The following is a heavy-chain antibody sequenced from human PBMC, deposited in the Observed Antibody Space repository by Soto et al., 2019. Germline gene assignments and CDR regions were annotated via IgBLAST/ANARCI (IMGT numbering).Heavy chain of an antibody. J-gene: IGHJ4*02. D-gene: IGHD2-21*01. Sequence: PGGSLRLSCAASGFTFSSYAMIWVRQAPGKGLEWVSAISGSGGSTYYADSVKGRFTISRDNSKNTLYLQMNSLRAEDTAVYYCAKDLPNRGHIVVVIAIGYYFDYWGQGTLVTVSS. V-gene: IGHV3-23*01. CDR2: ISGSGGST. CDR1: GFTFSSYA. CDR3: AKDLPNRGHIVVVIAIGYYFDY.